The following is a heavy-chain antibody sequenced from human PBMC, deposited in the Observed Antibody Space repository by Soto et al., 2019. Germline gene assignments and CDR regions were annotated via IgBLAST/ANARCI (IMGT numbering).Heavy chain of an antibody. CDR1: GGTFSSYA. D-gene: IGHD4-17*01. V-gene: IGHV1-69*01. Sequence: QVQLVQSGAEVKKPGSSVKVACKASGGTFSSYAISWARQAPGQGLEWMGGIIPIFGTANYAQNFQGRVTITADESTSTAYMELSSLRSEDTAVYYCAREGTYYGDSNWFDPWGQGTLVTVSS. J-gene: IGHJ5*02. CDR3: AREGTYYGDSNWFDP. CDR2: IIPIFGTA.